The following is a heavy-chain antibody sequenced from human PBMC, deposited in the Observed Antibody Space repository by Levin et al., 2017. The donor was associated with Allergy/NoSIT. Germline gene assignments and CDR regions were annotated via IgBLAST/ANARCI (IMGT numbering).Heavy chain of an antibody. CDR3: AHSGGWYYFDY. CDR1: GFTFSSYS. D-gene: IGHD3-10*01. Sequence: PGGSLRLSCAASGFTFSSYSMNWVRQAPGKGLEWVSYISSSSSTIYYADSVKGRFTISRDNAKNSLYLQMNSLRAEDTAVYYCAHSGGWYYFDYWGQGTLVTVSS. J-gene: IGHJ4*02. V-gene: IGHV3-48*01. CDR2: ISSSSSTI.